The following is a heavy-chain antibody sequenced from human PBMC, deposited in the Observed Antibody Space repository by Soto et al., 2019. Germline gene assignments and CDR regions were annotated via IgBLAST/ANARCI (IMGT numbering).Heavy chain of an antibody. CDR2: ISSSSSYT. V-gene: IGHV3-11*06. D-gene: IGHD6-19*01. Sequence: QVQLVESGGGLVKPGGSLRRSCAASGFTFSDYYMSWIRQAPGKGLEWVSYISSSSSYTNYADSVKGRFPISRDNAKNSLYLQLNSLRDEDTAVYYCARDGSGWKNYYFDYWGQGTLVTVSS. J-gene: IGHJ4*02. CDR1: GFTFSDYY. CDR3: ARDGSGWKNYYFDY.